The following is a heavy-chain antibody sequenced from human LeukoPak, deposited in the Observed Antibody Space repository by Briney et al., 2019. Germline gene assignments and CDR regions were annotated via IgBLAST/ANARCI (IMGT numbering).Heavy chain of an antibody. V-gene: IGHV4-59*01. CDR3: ARAAAYYGYVDY. J-gene: IGHJ4*02. D-gene: IGHD3-10*01. CDR2: IYYSGST. CDR1: GASISSYY. Sequence: SETLSLTCTVSGASISSYYWSWIRQPPGKGLEWVGYIYYSGSTNYNPSLKSRVTISIDTSKNQFSLKLSSVTAADTAVYYCARAAAYYGYVDYWGQGTLVTVSS.